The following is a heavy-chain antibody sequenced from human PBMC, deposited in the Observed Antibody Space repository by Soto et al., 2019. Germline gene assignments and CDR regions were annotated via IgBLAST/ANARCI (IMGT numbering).Heavy chain of an antibody. CDR2: MNPNSGNT. Sequence: ASVKVSCKASGYTFTSYDINWVRQATGQGLEWMGWMNPNSGNTGYAQQFQGRVTMTRNTSISTAYMELSSLRSEDTAVYYCARVKGITIFGVVIINGMDVWGQGTTVTVSS. J-gene: IGHJ6*02. V-gene: IGHV1-8*01. D-gene: IGHD3-3*01. CDR1: GYTFTSYD. CDR3: ARVKGITIFGVVIINGMDV.